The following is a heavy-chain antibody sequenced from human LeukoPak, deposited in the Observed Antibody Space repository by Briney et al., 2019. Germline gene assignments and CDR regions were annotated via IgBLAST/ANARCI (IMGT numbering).Heavy chain of an antibody. CDR2: ISSSGNT. Sequence: GGSLRLSCAASGFTFSNYWMHWVRQAPGKGLDWVSSISSSGNTYYADSVKGRFTISRDNSKNMLYLQMNSLRAEDTAVYYCVKGRISEDGLDFWGQGTLVTVSS. CDR3: VKGRISEDGLDF. J-gene: IGHJ4*02. V-gene: IGHV3-23*01. CDR1: GFTFSNYW. D-gene: IGHD6-13*01.